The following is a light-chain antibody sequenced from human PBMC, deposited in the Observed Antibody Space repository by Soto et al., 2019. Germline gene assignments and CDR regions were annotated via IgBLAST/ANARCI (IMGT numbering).Light chain of an antibody. V-gene: IGKV3-11*01. CDR1: QSVSSY. Sequence: EIVLTQSPATLSLSPGERATLSCRASQSVSSYLAWYQQKPVQAPRLLIYDASNRATGIPARFSGSGSGTDFTLTISSLEPEDFAVDYCQQRSNWPITFGQGTRLEIK. CDR3: QQRSNWPIT. J-gene: IGKJ5*01. CDR2: DAS.